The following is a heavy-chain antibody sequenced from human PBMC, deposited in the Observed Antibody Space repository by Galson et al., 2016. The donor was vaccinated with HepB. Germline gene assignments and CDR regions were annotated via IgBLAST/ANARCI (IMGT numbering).Heavy chain of an antibody. CDR1: GYTFTSYG. J-gene: IGHJ4*02. D-gene: IGHD6-13*01. CDR3: ARGTSSSWYNHFDH. Sequence: SVKVSCKASGYTFTSYGISWVRQAPGQGLELMGWISAYNGNTNYAQKLQGRVTMTTDASTSTAYIELRSLRSDDTAMYYRARGTSSSWYNHFDHWGQGTLISVSS. V-gene: IGHV1-18*04. CDR2: ISAYNGNT.